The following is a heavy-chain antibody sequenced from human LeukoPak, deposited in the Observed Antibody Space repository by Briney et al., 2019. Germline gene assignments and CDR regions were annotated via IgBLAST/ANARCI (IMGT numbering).Heavy chain of an antibody. CDR3: ARGGNWDFDY. J-gene: IGHJ4*02. CDR2: MYNSGTG. V-gene: IGHV4-4*02. Sequence: SETLSLTCAVSGVSITSHPWNWVRLPPGKGLEWIGEMYNSGTGTYKPSLRSRVTMFFDESKNHFSLKLNSVTAADTAVYYCARGGNWDFDYWGQGVLVFVSS. D-gene: IGHD7-27*01. CDR1: GVSITSHPW.